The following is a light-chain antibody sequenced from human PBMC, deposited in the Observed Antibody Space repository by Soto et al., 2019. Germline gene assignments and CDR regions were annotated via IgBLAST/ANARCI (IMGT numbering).Light chain of an antibody. CDR1: SSDVGGYNY. CDR2: EVS. Sequence: QSVLTQPASVSGSPGQSITISCTGTSSDVGGYNYVSWYQHHPGKAPKLMIYEVSNRPSGVSNRFSGSKSGNTASLTISGLQAEDEADYCCSSYTSSSTPVVFGGGTKLTVL. J-gene: IGLJ2*01. V-gene: IGLV2-14*01. CDR3: SSYTSSSTPVV.